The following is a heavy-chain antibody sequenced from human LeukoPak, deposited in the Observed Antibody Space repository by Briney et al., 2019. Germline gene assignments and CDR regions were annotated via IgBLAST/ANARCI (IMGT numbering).Heavy chain of an antibody. CDR1: GFTFSDYY. Sequence: GGSLRLSCSASGFTFSDYYMSSIRQAPGKGLEGVSYISSSGSTIYYADSVKGRSTLFRDNAKNSLYLQMNSLRAEDTAVYYCAREGYYYDSSGKLQGYYFDYWGQGTLVTVSS. V-gene: IGHV3-11*04. J-gene: IGHJ4*02. CDR2: ISSSGSTI. CDR3: AREGYYYDSSGKLQGYYFDY. D-gene: IGHD3-22*01.